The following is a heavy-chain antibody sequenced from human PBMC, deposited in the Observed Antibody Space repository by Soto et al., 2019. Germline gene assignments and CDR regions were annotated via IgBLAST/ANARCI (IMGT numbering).Heavy chain of an antibody. D-gene: IGHD2-15*01. J-gene: IGHJ4*02. V-gene: IGHV4-59*01. Sequence: SETLSLTCTVSGGSIISYYWSWIRQPPGKGLEWIGYIYYSGSTNYNPSLKSRVTISVDTSKNQFSLKLSSVTAADTAVYYCARERVVVVAATRGESYYFDYWGQGTLVTVSS. CDR1: GGSIISYY. CDR3: ARERVVVVAATRGESYYFDY. CDR2: IYYSGST.